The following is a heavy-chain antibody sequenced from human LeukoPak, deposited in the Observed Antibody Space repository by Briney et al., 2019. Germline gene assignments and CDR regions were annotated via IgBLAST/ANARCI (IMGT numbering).Heavy chain of an antibody. CDR2: MYHSGNT. J-gene: IGHJ4*02. CDR3: ARRITGTLAPFAS. D-gene: IGHD1-20*01. Sequence: KPGGSLRLSCAASEFTFSSYAMSWVRQAPGRGLEWIGEMYHSGNTNYNPSLESRVTISVDKSKNQFSLKMNSVNAADTAVYYCARRITGTLAPFASWGQGTLVTVSS. CDR1: EFTFSSYAM. V-gene: IGHV4-4*02.